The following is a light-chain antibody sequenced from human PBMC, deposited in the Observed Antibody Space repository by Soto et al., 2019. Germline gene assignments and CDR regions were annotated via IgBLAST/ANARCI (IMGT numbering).Light chain of an antibody. CDR1: QSVSSY. CDR3: QQRGNGPGP. CDR2: DAS. V-gene: IGKV3-11*01. J-gene: IGKJ1*01. Sequence: EIVLTQSPATLSLSPGERATLSCRASQSVSSYLAWYQQKPGQAPRLLIYDASNRATGIPARFSGSGSGTDFTSTISSQEHKDFAVYYCQQRGNGPGPLGQGTKVDI.